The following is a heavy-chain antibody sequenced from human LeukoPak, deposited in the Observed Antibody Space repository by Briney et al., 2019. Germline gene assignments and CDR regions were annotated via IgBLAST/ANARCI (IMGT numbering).Heavy chain of an antibody. V-gene: IGHV4-4*02. CDR2: IYHSGST. CDR3: ARARSSGCGRVVDY. Sequence: PSGTLSLTCAVSGGSISSSNWWSWVRQPPGKGLEWIGEIYHSGSTNYNPPLKSRVTISVDTSKNQFSLKLSSVTAADTAVYYCARARSSGCGRVVDYWGQGTLVTVSS. CDR1: GGSISSSNW. J-gene: IGHJ4*02. D-gene: IGHD3-22*01.